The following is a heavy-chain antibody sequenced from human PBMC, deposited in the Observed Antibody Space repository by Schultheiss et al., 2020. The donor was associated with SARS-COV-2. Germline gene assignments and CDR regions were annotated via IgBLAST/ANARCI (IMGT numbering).Heavy chain of an antibody. CDR2: IWYDGSNK. J-gene: IGHJ6*02. D-gene: IGHD2-15*01. CDR3: ARDQLGYCSGGSCYYYGMDV. CDR1: GFTFSSYA. V-gene: IGHV3-30*04. Sequence: GGSLRLSCAASGFTFSSYAMHWVRQAPGKGLEWVAVIWYDGSNKYYADSVKGRFTISRDNSKNTLYLQMNSLRAEDTAVYYCARDQLGYCSGGSCYYYGMDVWGQGTTVTVSS.